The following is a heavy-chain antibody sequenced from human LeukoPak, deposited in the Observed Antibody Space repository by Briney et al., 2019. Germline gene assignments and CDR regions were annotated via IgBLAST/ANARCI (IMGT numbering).Heavy chain of an antibody. V-gene: IGHV4-4*07. CDR2: IYTSGST. D-gene: IGHD3-9*01. CDR3: ARGGTLRYFDWLSPMNWFDP. CDR1: GGSISSYY. Sequence: PSETLSLTCTVSGGSISSYYWSWIRQPAGKGLEWIRRIYTSGSTNYNPSLKSRVTMSVDTSKNQFSLKLSSVTAADTAVYYCARGGTLRYFDWLSPMNWFDPWGQGTLVTVSS. J-gene: IGHJ5*02.